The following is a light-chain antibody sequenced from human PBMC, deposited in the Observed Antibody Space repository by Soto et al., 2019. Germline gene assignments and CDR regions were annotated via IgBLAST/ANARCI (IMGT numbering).Light chain of an antibody. CDR1: QDISSY. J-gene: IGKJ1*01. CDR3: QQLNSYPWT. V-gene: IGKV1-9*01. CDR2: AAS. Sequence: SQFTQSPSSLSASVGDRVTITCRASQDISSYLAWYQQKPGKAPKLLIYAASTLQSGVPSRFSGSGSGTDFTLTISSLQPEDFATYYCQQLNSYPWTFGQGTKVDIK.